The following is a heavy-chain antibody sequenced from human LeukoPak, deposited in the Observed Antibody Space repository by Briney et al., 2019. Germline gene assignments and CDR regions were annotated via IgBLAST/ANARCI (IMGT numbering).Heavy chain of an antibody. J-gene: IGHJ4*02. V-gene: IGHV3-33*08. Sequence: PGGSLRLSCAASGFTFSSYGMHWVRQAPGQGLEGVAVIWYDGSNKYYADSVKGRFTISRDNSKNTLYLQMNSLRAEDTAVYYCARDHSSGWYSDYFDYWGQGTLVTVSS. CDR3: ARDHSSGWYSDYFDY. CDR1: GFTFSSYG. D-gene: IGHD6-19*01. CDR2: IWYDGSNK.